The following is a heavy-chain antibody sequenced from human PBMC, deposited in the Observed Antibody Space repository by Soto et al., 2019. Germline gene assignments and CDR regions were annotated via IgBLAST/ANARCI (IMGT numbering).Heavy chain of an antibody. Sequence: QVQLQESGPGLVQPSQTLSLTCTVSYESISSSVSYWSWIRQPPGRGPEWIGFTDNSGSAFYYPSLKSRVTISVDTSKNQFSLKMNSVTAADTAVYYCARVVNWRWFDPWGQGTLVTVSS. D-gene: IGHD1-20*01. CDR2: TDNSGSA. CDR1: YESISSSVSY. CDR3: ARVVNWRWFDP. V-gene: IGHV4-31*03. J-gene: IGHJ5*02.